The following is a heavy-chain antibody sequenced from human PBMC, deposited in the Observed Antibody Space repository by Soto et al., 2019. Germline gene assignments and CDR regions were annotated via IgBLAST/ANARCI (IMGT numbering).Heavy chain of an antibody. Sequence: GGSLRLSCAAPGFTFSSYAMSWVRQAPGKGLEWVSAISVSGGSTYYADSVKGRFTISRDNSKNTLYLQMNSLRAEDTAVYYCAKDVYYYDSSGYYYIDYFDYWGQGTLVTVSS. D-gene: IGHD3-22*01. CDR1: GFTFSSYA. CDR2: ISVSGGST. J-gene: IGHJ4*02. CDR3: AKDVYYYDSSGYYYIDYFDY. V-gene: IGHV3-23*01.